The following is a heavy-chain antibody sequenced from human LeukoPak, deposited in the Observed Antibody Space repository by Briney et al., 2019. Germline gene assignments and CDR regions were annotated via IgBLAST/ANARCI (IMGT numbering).Heavy chain of an antibody. D-gene: IGHD2-2*01. J-gene: IGHJ4*02. CDR2: ILVGSGNT. CDR3: ASDPPYTSSSAW. Sequence: SVKVSCTASGFTFTSTAVQWVRQARGQRLEWIGWILVGSGNTNYAQMFQERVTLTWDVSTSTAYMVLSSLRSEDTAIYYCASDPPYTSSSAWWGQGTLVTVSS. CDR1: GFTFTSTA. V-gene: IGHV1-58*01.